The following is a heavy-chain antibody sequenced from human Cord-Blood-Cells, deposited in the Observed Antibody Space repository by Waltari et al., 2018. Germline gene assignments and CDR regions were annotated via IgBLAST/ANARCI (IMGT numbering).Heavy chain of an antibody. CDR2: IYYSGST. CDR3: ARLTYDSSGYFIDY. CDR1: GGPIRSSSSY. V-gene: IGHV4-39*01. D-gene: IGHD3-22*01. J-gene: IGHJ4*02. Sequence: QLQLQESGPGLVKPSGTLSLTCTVPGGPIRSSSSYWGWIRQPPGKGLEWIGSIYYSGSTYYNPSLKSRVTISVDTSKNQFSLKLSSVTAADTAVYYCARLTYDSSGYFIDYWGQGTLVTVSS.